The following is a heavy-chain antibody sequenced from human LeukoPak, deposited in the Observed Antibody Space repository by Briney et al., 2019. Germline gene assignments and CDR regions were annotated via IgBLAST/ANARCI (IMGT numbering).Heavy chain of an antibody. CDR1: GFTFSNSA. V-gene: IGHV3-30-3*01. CDR3: ARGNSGIYAHFDY. Sequence: GRSLRLSCAASGFTFSNSAFHWVRQAPGKGLEWVAVISYDGNKKYYADSVEGRLTISRDNSRNTVYMQMNSLRPEDTAVYYCARGNSGIYAHFDYWGQGTLVTVSS. J-gene: IGHJ4*02. D-gene: IGHD1-26*01. CDR2: ISYDGNKK.